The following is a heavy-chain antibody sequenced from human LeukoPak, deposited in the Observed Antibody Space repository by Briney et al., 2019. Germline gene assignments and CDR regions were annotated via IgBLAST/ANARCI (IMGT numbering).Heavy chain of an antibody. D-gene: IGHD3-3*01. Sequence: ASVKVSCKASGYTFTSYDINWVRQATGQGLDWMGWMNPNSGNTGYAQKFQGRVTMTRNASISTAYMELSSLRSEDTAVYYCARGGPDYDFWSGYPENWFDPWGQGTLVTVSS. CDR3: ARGGPDYDFWSGYPENWFDP. V-gene: IGHV1-8*01. CDR1: GYTFTSYD. CDR2: MNPNSGNT. J-gene: IGHJ5*02.